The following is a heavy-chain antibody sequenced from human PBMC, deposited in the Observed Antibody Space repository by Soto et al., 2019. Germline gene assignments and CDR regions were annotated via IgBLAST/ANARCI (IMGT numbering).Heavy chain of an antibody. Sequence: GGSLRLSCAASGFTFSNHAISWVRQAPGKGLEWVSVISVSGGITYYEDSVKGRFTISRDNAKNTLYLQMNSLRAEDTAVYYCAKGLLIMVRKVIILPQYYYGMDVWGQGTTVIVSS. V-gene: IGHV3-23*01. CDR1: GFTFSNHA. CDR2: ISVSGGIT. D-gene: IGHD3-10*01. CDR3: AKGLLIMVRKVIILPQYYYGMDV. J-gene: IGHJ6*02.